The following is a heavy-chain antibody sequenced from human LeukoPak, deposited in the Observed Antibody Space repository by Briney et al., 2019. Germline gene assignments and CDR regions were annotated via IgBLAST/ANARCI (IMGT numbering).Heavy chain of an antibody. CDR1: GFTFSTHR. D-gene: IGHD4-17*01. Sequence: WSLRLSCAASGFTFSTHRMNWVRQAPGNGLEWVSYISSSSTTIHYADSVKGRFTISRDNAKNTLYLQMNSLRDADTAVYYCARDSRDYVFDYWGQGALVVVSA. J-gene: IGHJ4*02. CDR2: ISSSSTTI. V-gene: IGHV3-48*02. CDR3: ARDSRDYVFDY.